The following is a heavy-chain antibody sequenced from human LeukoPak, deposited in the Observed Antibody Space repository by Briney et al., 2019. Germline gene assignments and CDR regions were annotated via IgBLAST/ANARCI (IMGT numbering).Heavy chain of an antibody. J-gene: IGHJ4*02. V-gene: IGHV3-23*01. CDR3: AKDRGSYLAFFDY. CDR2: ISGSGGST. CDR1: GFTFSSYA. D-gene: IGHD1-26*01. Sequence: GGSLRLSCAASGFTFSSYAMSWVRQAPGKGLEWVSAISGSGGSTYYAGSVKGRFTISRDNSKNTLYLQMNSLRAEDTAVYYCAKDRGSYLAFFDYWGQGTLVTVSS.